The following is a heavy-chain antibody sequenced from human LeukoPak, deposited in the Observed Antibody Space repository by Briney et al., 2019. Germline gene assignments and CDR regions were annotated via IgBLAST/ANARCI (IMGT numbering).Heavy chain of an antibody. V-gene: IGHV4-38-2*01. Sequence: PSETLSLTCAVSGYSISSDYYWGWIRQPPGKGLEWIGCIYHSGSTYYNSSLKSRVIISVDTSKIQFSLKLSSVTAADTAVYYCASSRGYSYGEVDYWGQGTLVTVSS. CDR1: GYSISSDYY. CDR3: ASSRGYSYGEVDY. CDR2: IYHSGST. D-gene: IGHD5-18*01. J-gene: IGHJ4*02.